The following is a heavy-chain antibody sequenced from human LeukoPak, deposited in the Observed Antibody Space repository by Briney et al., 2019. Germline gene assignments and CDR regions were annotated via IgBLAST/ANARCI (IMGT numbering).Heavy chain of an antibody. CDR2: IYYSGST. CDR3: ARAASRKYCSGGSCYSFWFDP. V-gene: IGHV4-59*01. Sequence: SEILSLTCTVSGGSISSYCWSWIRQPPGKGLEWIGYIYYSGSTNYNPSLKSRVTISVDTSKNQFSLKLSSVTAADTAVYYCARAASRKYCSGGSCYSFWFDPWGQGTLVTVSS. D-gene: IGHD2-15*01. CDR1: GGSISSYC. J-gene: IGHJ5*02.